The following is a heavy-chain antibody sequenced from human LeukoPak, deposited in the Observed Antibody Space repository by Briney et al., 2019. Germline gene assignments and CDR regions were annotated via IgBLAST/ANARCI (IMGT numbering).Heavy chain of an antibody. V-gene: IGHV3-30*03. CDR2: ISYDGSNK. CDR1: RFTFSSYG. CDR3: AGGELRNY. D-gene: IGHD1-26*01. Sequence: GGSLRLSCAASRFTFSSYGMHWVRQAPGKGLEWVAVISYDGSNKYYADSVKGRFTISRDNSKNTLYLQMNSLRAEDTAVYYCAGGELRNYWGQGTLVTVSS. J-gene: IGHJ4*02.